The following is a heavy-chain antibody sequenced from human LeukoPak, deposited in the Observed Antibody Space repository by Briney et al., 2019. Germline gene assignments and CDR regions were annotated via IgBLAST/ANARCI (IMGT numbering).Heavy chain of an antibody. CDR3: TRHGPEIYYGSGSYYPSYYYYGMDV. CDR2: IRSKANSYAT. Sequence: PGGSLRLSCAASGFTFSGSAMHWVRQASGKGLEWVGRIRSKANSYATAYAASVKGRFTISRDDSKNTAYLQMNSLKTEDTAVYYCTRHGPEIYYGSGSYYPSYYYYGMDVWGQGTTVTVSS. CDR1: GFTFSGSA. D-gene: IGHD3-10*01. J-gene: IGHJ6*02. V-gene: IGHV3-73*01.